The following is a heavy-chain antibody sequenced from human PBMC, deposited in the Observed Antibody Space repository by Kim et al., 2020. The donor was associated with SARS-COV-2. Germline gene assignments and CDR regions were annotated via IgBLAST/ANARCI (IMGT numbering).Heavy chain of an antibody. D-gene: IGHD2-2*01. CDR3: AREGYCSSTSCRLNWFDP. CDR1: GGSISSGGYY. J-gene: IGHJ5*02. V-gene: IGHV4-31*03. Sequence: SETLSLTCTVSGGSISSGGYYWSWIRQHPGKGLEWIGYIYYSGSTYYNPSLKSRVTISVDTSKNQFSLKLSSVTAADTAVYYCAREGYCSSTSCRLNWFDPWGQGTLVTVSS. CDR2: IYYSGST.